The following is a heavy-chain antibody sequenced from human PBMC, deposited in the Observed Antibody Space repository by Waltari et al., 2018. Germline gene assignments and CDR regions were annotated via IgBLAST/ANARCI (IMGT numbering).Heavy chain of an antibody. Sequence: LVQSGAEVKKPGASVKVSCKASGYTFTGYAILWVRQAPGQGLEWVGRINPKNGDTHYAQKFQCRVAMTTDTSTNTAFMELHSLRSDDTAVYYCLRDSSGSHFDYWGQGTLVTVSS. D-gene: IGHD3-22*01. J-gene: IGHJ4*02. CDR1: GYTFTGYA. CDR3: LRDSSGSHFDY. CDR2: INPKNGDT. V-gene: IGHV1-2*06.